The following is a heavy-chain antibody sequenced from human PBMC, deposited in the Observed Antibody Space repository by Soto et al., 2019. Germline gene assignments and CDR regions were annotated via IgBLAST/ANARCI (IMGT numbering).Heavy chain of an antibody. D-gene: IGHD3-16*02. CDR3: ARVPAPYRYYFDY. V-gene: IGHV3-23*01. CDR1: GFTFSTYV. J-gene: IGHJ4*02. CDR2: ISDSGDTT. Sequence: EVQLLESGGGLAQPGGSLRLSCGASGFTFSTYVMAWVRQAPGKGLEWVSMISDSGDTTYYADSVKGRFTISRDNSKNPVYLQMTRLAAEETGIYFCARVPAPYRYYFDYWGQGTLVTVSS.